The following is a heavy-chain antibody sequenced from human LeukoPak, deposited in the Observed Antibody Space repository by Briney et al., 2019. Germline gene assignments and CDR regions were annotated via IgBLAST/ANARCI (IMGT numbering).Heavy chain of an antibody. V-gene: IGHV4-59*01. CDR2: IYYTGIA. Sequence: SETLSLTCSVSGGSISSYYWSWVRQPPGKGLEWIGYIYYTGIADYSPSLRGRVTMTVDTSKNQFSLHLRSVTAADTAVYYCARVDCSGGSCYSPTFDPWGQGTLVTVSS. D-gene: IGHD2-15*01. CDR1: GGSISSYY. CDR3: ARVDCSGGSCYSPTFDP. J-gene: IGHJ5*02.